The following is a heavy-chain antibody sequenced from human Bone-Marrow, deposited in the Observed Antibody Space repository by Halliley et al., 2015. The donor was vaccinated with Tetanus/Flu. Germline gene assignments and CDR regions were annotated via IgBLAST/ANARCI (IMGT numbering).Heavy chain of an antibody. D-gene: IGHD2-15*01. CDR2: ITARGGI. V-gene: IGHV3-23*01. Sequence: VSTITARGGIYYADSVKGRFTISRDNSKNTVDLQMNSLRAGDTAEYYCAQDYCSGDSCNPLDYWGHGTLVTVSS. CDR3: AQDYCSGDSCNPLDY. J-gene: IGHJ4*01.